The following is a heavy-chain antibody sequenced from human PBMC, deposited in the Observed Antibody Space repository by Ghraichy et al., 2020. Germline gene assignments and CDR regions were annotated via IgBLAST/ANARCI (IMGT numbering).Heavy chain of an antibody. D-gene: IGHD1-26*01. Sequence: SQTLSLTCTISGDSVSSNSAAWNWIRQSPSRGLGWLARTYQRTKWYNEYAVSVKSRITINPDTSKNQFSLQLNSVTPEDTAVYYCAKGSPYSFEYWGQGTLVTVS. CDR2: TYQRTKWYN. CDR3: AKGSPYSFEY. V-gene: IGHV6-1*01. J-gene: IGHJ4*02. CDR1: GDSVSSNSAA.